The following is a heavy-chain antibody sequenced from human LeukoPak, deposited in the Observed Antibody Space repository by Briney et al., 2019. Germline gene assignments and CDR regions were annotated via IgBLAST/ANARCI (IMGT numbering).Heavy chain of an antibody. CDR3: ARGGCSGGSCYSGLTIY. CDR2: SNHSGST. D-gene: IGHD2-15*01. J-gene: IGHJ4*02. V-gene: IGHV4-34*01. CDR1: GGSFGGDY. Sequence: SETLSRTCAVNGGSFGGDYWSCIRQPPWKGLGWLGESNHSGSTKYNPPLKSRVTLSVATSKTQFSLKLSSVTAAATAVYYCARGGCSGGSCYSGLTIYWGQGTLVTVSS.